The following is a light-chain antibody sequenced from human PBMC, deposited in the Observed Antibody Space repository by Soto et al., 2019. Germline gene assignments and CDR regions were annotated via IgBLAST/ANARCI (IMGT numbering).Light chain of an antibody. CDR1: SGHSSYA. J-gene: IGLJ1*01. Sequence: QLVLTQSPSASASLGASVKLTCTLSSGHSSYAIAWHQQQPEKGPRYLMKLNSDGSHSKGDGTPDRFSGSSSGAERYLTISSLQSDDEADYYCQTWVTGISVFGTGTKLTVL. V-gene: IGLV4-69*01. CDR3: QTWVTGISV. CDR2: LNSDGSH.